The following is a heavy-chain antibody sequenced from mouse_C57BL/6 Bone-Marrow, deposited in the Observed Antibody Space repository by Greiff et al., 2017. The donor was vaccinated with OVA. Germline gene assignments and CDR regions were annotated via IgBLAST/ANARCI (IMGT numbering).Heavy chain of an antibody. CDR2: IDPENGDT. V-gene: IGHV14-4*01. CDR1: GFNIKDYY. CDR3: TTDGNYEGFDY. J-gene: IGHJ2*01. D-gene: IGHD2-1*01. Sequence: EVKLVESGAELVRPGASVKLSCTASGFNIKDYYMHWVKQRPEQGLEWIGWIDPENGDTEYASKFQGRATITADTSSNTAYLQLSSLTSEDTAVCYCTTDGNYEGFDYWGQGTTLTVSS.